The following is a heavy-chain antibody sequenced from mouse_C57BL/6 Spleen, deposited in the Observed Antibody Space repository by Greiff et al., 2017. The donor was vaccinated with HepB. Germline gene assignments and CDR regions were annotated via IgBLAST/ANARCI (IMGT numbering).Heavy chain of an antibody. CDR3: ARRPEGFAY. CDR2: INPSTGGT. V-gene: IGHV1-42*01. CDR1: GYSFTGYY. J-gene: IGHJ3*01. Sequence: VQLQQSGPELVKPGASVKISCKASGYSFTGYYLNWVKQSPEKSLEWIGEINPSTGGTTYNQKFKAKATLTVDKSSSTAYMQLKSLTSEDSAVYYCARRPEGFAYWGQGTLVTVSA.